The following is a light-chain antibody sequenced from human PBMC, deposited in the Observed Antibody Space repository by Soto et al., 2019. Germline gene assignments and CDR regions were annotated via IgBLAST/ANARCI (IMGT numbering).Light chain of an antibody. V-gene: IGLV2-14*03. Sequence: QSALTQPASVSGSPGQSITISCTGTSSDVGGYNYVSWYQQHPGKAPQLLIYDVSNRPSGVSNRFSGSKSGDTASLTISGLQAEDEDDYYCISYSTTTARDGRVFGGGTKLTVL. CDR2: DVS. CDR1: SSDVGGYNY. J-gene: IGLJ3*02. CDR3: ISYSTTTARDGRV.